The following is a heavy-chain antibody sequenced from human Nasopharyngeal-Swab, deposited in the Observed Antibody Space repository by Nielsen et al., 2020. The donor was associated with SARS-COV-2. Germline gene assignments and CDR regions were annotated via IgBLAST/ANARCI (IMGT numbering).Heavy chain of an antibody. V-gene: IGHV3-30-3*01. Sequence: GESLKISCAASGFSFSHYNMHWVRQAPGNYLEWVAFISYNGDIQYYADSLKGRFTISRDNSMGTLYLETDSLRPDDTAVYFCARDLTLGYTYDKGMDYWGQGTLVTVSS. J-gene: IGHJ4*02. D-gene: IGHD5-18*01. CDR2: ISYNGDIQ. CDR3: ARDLTLGYTYDKGMDY. CDR1: GFSFSHYN.